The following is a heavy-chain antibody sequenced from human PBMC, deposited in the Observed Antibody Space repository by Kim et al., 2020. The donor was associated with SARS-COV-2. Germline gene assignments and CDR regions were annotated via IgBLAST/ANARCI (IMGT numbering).Heavy chain of an antibody. CDR2: ITGGGSST. Sequence: GGSLRLSCAASGLTFNDYAMSWVRQAPGKGLEWVSGITGGGSSTYYADSVKGRFTISRDDSKDTLYLQMNSLGAEDTATYYCVKVYRGVGLVKWGQGTLV. J-gene: IGHJ4*02. CDR3: VKVYRGVGLVK. CDR1: GLTFNDYA. D-gene: IGHD2-8*01. V-gene: IGHV3-23*01.